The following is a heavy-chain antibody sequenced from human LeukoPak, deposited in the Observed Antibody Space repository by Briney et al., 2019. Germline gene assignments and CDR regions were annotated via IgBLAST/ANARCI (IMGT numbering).Heavy chain of an antibody. D-gene: IGHD3-3*01. V-gene: IGHV3-66*04. J-gene: IGHJ6*02. CDR3: ARQSYPGSYYDFWSRADYGMDV. Sequence: GGSLRLSCAASGFSFNTYAMSWVRQAPGKGLEWVSVIYSGGSTYYADSVKGRFTISRDNSKNTLYLQMNSLRAEDTAVYYCARQSYPGSYYDFWSRADYGMDVWGQGTTVTVSS. CDR2: IYSGGST. CDR1: GFSFNTYA.